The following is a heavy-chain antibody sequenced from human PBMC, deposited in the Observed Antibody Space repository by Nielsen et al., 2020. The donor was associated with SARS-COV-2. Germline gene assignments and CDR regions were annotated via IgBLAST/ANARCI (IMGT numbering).Heavy chain of an antibody. J-gene: IGHJ6*02. CDR3: ATQQLAYGMDV. V-gene: IGHV3-9*01. Sequence: SLKISCAASGFTFDDYAMHWVRQAPRKGLEWVSGISWNSGSIGYADSVKGRFTISRDNAKNSLYLQMNSLRAEDTALYYCATQQLAYGMDVWGQGTTVTVSS. CDR1: GFTFDDYA. D-gene: IGHD6-13*01. CDR2: ISWNSGSI.